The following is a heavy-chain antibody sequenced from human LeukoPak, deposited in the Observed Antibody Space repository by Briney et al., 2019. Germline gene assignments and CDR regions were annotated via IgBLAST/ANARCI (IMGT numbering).Heavy chain of an antibody. CDR1: GFTFSSYA. CDR2: VSGSGGST. J-gene: IGHJ6*02. D-gene: IGHD3-22*01. Sequence: GGALRLSCAASGFTFSSYAMSWVRQAPRKGLEWVLAVSGSGGSTYYADSVKGRFTISRDNSKKTLYLQMNSLRAEDTAIYYCAKSXXXYYDSSGYYYDYXYYGMDVWGQGTTVTVSS. CDR3: AKSXXXYYDSSGYYYDYXYYGMDV. V-gene: IGHV3-23*01.